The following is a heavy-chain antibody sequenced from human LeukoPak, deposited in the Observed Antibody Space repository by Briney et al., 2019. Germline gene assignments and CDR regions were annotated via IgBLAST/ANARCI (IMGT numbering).Heavy chain of an antibody. V-gene: IGHV3-23*01. D-gene: IGHD6-19*01. J-gene: IGHJ4*02. CDR2: ITGTGGST. Sequence: PGASLRLSCAASGFSLSTYGVSWVRQPPGKGLEWVSCITGTGGSTYYADSGKRRFTVSRDTSKNTLYLQMNSLRAEDTAIYYCAKDHGTAVAGFYYWGQGTLVTVSS. CDR1: GFSLSTYG. CDR3: AKDHGTAVAGFYY.